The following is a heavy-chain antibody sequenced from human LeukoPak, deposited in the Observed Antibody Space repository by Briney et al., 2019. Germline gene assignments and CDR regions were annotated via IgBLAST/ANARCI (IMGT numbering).Heavy chain of an antibody. CDR2: ISGSGSTI. Sequence: GGSLRLSRAASGFTFSDYYMSWIRQAPGKGLEWVSYISGSGSTIYYADSVKGRFTISRDNAKNSLYLQMNSLRAEDTAVYYCARSVSGYSYGPNWFDPWGQGTLVTVSS. CDR1: GFTFSDYY. D-gene: IGHD5-18*01. J-gene: IGHJ5*02. V-gene: IGHV3-11*04. CDR3: ARSVSGYSYGPNWFDP.